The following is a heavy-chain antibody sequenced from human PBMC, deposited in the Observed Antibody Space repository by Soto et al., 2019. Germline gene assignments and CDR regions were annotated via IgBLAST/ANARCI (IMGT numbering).Heavy chain of an antibody. CDR2: IKPGTPDI. CDR1: GYEFGSAW. Sequence: PGESLKISCKAFGYEFGSAWIGWVRQMPGKGLEWMGIIKPGTPDIRYSPSLRGHVTISADEGLSTAHLQWYSLKASDSGMYYCARQLSHICDFWGQGTLVTVSS. J-gene: IGHJ4*02. V-gene: IGHV5-51*01. D-gene: IGHD3-3*02. CDR3: ARQLSHICDF.